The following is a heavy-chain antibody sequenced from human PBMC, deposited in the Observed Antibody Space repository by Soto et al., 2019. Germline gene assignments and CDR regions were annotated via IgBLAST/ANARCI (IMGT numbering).Heavy chain of an antibody. D-gene: IGHD5-12*01. V-gene: IGHV3-30-3*01. CDR3: ARDHNGVDIVATWNAGYSSSWPLDY. J-gene: IGHJ4*02. CDR2: ISYDGSNK. Sequence: GGSLRLSCAASGFTFSSYAMHWVRQAPGKGLEWVAVISYDGSNKYYADSVKGRFTISRDNSKNTLYLQMNSLRAEDTAVYYCARDHNGVDIVATWNAGYSSSWPLDYWGQGTLVTVSS. CDR1: GFTFSSYA.